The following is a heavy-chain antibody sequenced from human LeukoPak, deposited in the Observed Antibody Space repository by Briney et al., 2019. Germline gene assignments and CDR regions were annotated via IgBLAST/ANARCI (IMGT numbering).Heavy chain of an antibody. CDR2: TSSSDAGT. D-gene: IGHD3-22*01. CDR3: AREPYYYDSSGFIPLAFDI. V-gene: IGHV3-23*01. J-gene: IGHJ3*02. Sequence: GGSLRLSCAASGFTLSTYAMSWVRQTPGKGLEWVAATSSSDAGTYHADSVRGRFTISRDNSKNTLYLQMNSLRAEDTAVYYCAREPYYYDSSGFIPLAFDIWGQGTMVTVSS. CDR1: GFTLSTYA.